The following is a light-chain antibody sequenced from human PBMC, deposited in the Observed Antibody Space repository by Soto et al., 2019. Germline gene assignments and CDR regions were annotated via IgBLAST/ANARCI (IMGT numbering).Light chain of an antibody. CDR2: DVN. CDR1: SNDVGGYNY. J-gene: IGLJ1*01. CDR3: CSFSGRSRYV. Sequence: QSALTQPRSVSGSPGQSVTISCTGTSNDVGGYNYVSWYQQHPGKAPKLMIYDVNKRPSEVPDRFSGSKSGDTASLTISGLQAEDEADYYCCSFSGRSRYVFGGGTKVTVL. V-gene: IGLV2-11*01.